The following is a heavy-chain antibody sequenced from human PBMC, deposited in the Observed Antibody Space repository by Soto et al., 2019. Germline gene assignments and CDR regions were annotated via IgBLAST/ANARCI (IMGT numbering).Heavy chain of an antibody. J-gene: IGHJ4*02. Sequence: SETLSLTCTVSGGSISSGDYYWSWIRQPPGKGLEWIGYIYYSGSTYYNPSLKSRVTISVDTSKNQFSLKLSSVTAADTAVYYCARETYYYDSSGSQNDYWGQGTLVTVSS. CDR1: GGSISSGDYY. V-gene: IGHV4-30-4*01. D-gene: IGHD3-22*01. CDR3: ARETYYYDSSGSQNDY. CDR2: IYYSGST.